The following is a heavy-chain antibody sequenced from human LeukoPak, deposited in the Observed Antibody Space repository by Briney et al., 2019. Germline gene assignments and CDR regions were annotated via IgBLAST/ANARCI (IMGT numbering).Heavy chain of an antibody. CDR1: GYTFTSYA. D-gene: IGHD3-22*01. CDR3: ARDGYYYDSSGYPQVYYGMDV. CDR2: INAGNGNT. J-gene: IGHJ6*02. V-gene: IGHV1-3*01. Sequence: ASVKVSCKASGYTFTSYAMHWVRQAPGQRLEWMGWINAGNGNTKYSQKFQGRVTITRDTSASTAYMELSGLRSEDTAVYYCARDGYYYDSSGYPQVYYGMDVWGQGTTVTVSS.